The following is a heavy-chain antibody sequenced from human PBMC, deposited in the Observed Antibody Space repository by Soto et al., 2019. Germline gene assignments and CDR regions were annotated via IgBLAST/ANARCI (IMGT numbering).Heavy chain of an antibody. Sequence: QVQLVESGGGVVQPGRSLRLSCAASGFTFSSYGMHWVRQAPGKGLEWVAVIWYDGSNKYYADSVKGRFTISRDNSKNKLYLQMNSLRAEDTAVYYCARDQQQQLVDYYYHGMDVWGQGTTVTVSS. CDR1: GFTFSSYG. CDR3: ARDQQQQLVDYYYHGMDV. J-gene: IGHJ6*02. D-gene: IGHD6-13*01. V-gene: IGHV3-33*01. CDR2: IWYDGSNK.